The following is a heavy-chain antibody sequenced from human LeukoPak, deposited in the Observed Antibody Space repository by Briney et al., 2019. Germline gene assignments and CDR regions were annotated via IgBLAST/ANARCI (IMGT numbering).Heavy chain of an antibody. V-gene: IGHV3-23*01. Sequence: GGSLRLSCAASGFTFSSYAMTWVRQAPGKGLGWVSAINNSGGGTYYVDSVKGRFTISRDNSKNTLYLQMNSLRAEDTAVYYCAKDEYSSGWYWVYWGQGTLVTVSS. CDR1: GFTFSSYA. CDR2: INNSGGGT. CDR3: AKDEYSSGWYWVY. D-gene: IGHD6-19*01. J-gene: IGHJ4*02.